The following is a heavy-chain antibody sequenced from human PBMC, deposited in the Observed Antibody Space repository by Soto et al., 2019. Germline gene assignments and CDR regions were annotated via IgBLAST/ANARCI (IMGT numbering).Heavy chain of an antibody. CDR1: GFTFSSYG. CDR2: ISYDGSSK. D-gene: IGHD6-13*01. CDR3: AKGGGSSWYGGYYYGMDV. V-gene: IGHV3-30*18. Sequence: QVQLVESGGGVVQPGRSLRLSCAASGFTFSSYGMHWVRQAPGKGLEWVAVISYDGSSKYYADSVKGRFTISRDNSKNTLYLQMNSLRAEDTAVYYCAKGGGSSWYGGYYYGMDVWGQGTTVTVSS. J-gene: IGHJ6*02.